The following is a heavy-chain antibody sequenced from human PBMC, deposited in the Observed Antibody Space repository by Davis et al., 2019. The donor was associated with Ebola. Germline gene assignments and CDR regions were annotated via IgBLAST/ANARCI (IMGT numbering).Heavy chain of an antibody. CDR1: GGSINSYC. V-gene: IGHV4-59*01. J-gene: IGHJ4*02. CDR3: ARGNSGYDFYDH. D-gene: IGHD5-12*01. CDR2: IYYSGST. Sequence: SETLSLTCTVSGGSINSYCWNWIRQPPGKGLEWIGYIYYSGSTNYNPSLKSRVTISVDTSKNQFSLKLSSVTAVDTAVYYCARGNSGYDFYDHWGQGTLVTVSS.